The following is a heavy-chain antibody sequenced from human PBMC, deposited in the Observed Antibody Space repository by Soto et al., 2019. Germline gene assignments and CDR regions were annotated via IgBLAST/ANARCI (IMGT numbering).Heavy chain of an antibody. CDR1: GFTFDDYA. J-gene: IGHJ3*02. V-gene: IGHV3-9*01. D-gene: IGHD5-12*01. CDR2: ISWNSGSI. Sequence: GGSLRLSCAASGFTFDDYAMHWVRQAPGKGLEWVSGISWNSGSIGYADSVKGRFTISRDNAKNSLYLQMNSLRAEDTALYYCAKDISSGYDNAFDIWGQGTMVTVSS. CDR3: AKDISSGYDNAFDI.